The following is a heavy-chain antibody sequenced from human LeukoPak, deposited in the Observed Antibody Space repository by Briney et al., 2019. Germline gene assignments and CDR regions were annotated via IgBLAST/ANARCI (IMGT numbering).Heavy chain of an antibody. D-gene: IGHD4-17*01. CDR3: ARGQGTVTTH. Sequence: GSLRLSCAASGFTFSSYAMSWVRQAPGKGLEWIGEINHSGSANYNPSLKSRVTISLDMSENQFSLKLTSVTAADTAVYYCARGQGTVTTHWGQGTLVTVSS. J-gene: IGHJ4*02. CDR2: INHSGSA. V-gene: IGHV4-34*01. CDR1: GFTFSSYA.